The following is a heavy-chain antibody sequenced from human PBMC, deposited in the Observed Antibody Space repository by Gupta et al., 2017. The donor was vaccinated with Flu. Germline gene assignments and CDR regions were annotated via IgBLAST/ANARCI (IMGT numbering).Heavy chain of an antibody. CDR2: IYTTGST. D-gene: IGHD5-24*01. CDR3: ARDNGWMATIVVDY. J-gene: IGHJ4*02. CDR1: GGSIGSGSYY. Sequence: QVQLQESGPGLVKPSQTLSLTCTVSGGSIGSGSYYWSWIRQPAGKGLEWIGRIYTTGSTNYNPSLKSRVTISVDTSKNQFSLKLSSVTAADTAVYHCARDNGWMATIVVDYWGQGALVTVSS. V-gene: IGHV4-61*02.